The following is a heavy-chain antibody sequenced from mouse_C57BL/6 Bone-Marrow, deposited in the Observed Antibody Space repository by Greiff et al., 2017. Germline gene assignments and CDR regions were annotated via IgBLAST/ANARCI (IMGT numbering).Heavy chain of an antibody. CDR3: VRSGYIPSFAY. J-gene: IGHJ3*01. D-gene: IGHD1-3*01. CDR1: GFSFNTYA. V-gene: IGHV10-1*01. CDR2: IRSKSNNYAT. Sequence: EVQLVESGGGLVQPKGSLKLSCAASGFSFNTYAMNWVRQAPGKGLEWVARIRSKSNNYATYYADSVKDRFTISRDDSESMLYLQMNNLKTEDTAMYYCVRSGYIPSFAYWGQGTLVTVSA.